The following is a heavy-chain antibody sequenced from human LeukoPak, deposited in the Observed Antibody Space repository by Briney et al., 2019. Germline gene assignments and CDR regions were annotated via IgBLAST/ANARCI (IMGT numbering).Heavy chain of an antibody. V-gene: IGHV4-39*07. J-gene: IGHJ5*02. CDR2: IYYSGST. CDR1: GGSISSSSYY. D-gene: IGHD6-19*01. CDR3: ARDGSGWYRWFDP. Sequence: SETLSLTCTVSGGSISSSSYYWGWIRQPPGKGLEWIGSIYYSGSTYYNPSLKSRVTISVDTSKNQFSLKLSSVTAADTAVYYCARDGSGWYRWFDPWGQGTLVTVSS.